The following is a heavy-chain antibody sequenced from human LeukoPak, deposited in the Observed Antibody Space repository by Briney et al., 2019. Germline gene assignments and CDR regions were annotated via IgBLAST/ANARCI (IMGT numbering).Heavy chain of an antibody. CDR3: AKAKDVGSGWYSFDY. CDR1: GFTFDDHA. CDR2: ISWNTVAI. V-gene: IGHV3-9*01. D-gene: IGHD6-19*01. J-gene: IGHJ4*02. Sequence: GGSLRLSCAASGFTFDDHAMHWVRQAPGKGLEWVSGISWNTVAIGYADSVRGRFTISRDNAKNSLYLQMNSLRPEDTALYYCAKAKDVGSGWYSFDYWGQGTLVTVSS.